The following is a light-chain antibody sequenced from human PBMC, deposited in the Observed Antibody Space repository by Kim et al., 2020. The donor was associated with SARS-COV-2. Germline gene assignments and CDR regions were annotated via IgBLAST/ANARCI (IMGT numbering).Light chain of an antibody. CDR1: QSIGSY. J-gene: IGKJ1*01. CDR2: AAS. V-gene: IGKV1-39*01. Sequence: DIQMTQSPFSLSASVGDAVTITCRASQSIGSYLHWYQQKPGKAPNLLIYAASSLQSGVPSRFSGRGSGTDFTLTITSLQPEDFATYYCQQTYNTPRTFGQGTKVDIK. CDR3: QQTYNTPRT.